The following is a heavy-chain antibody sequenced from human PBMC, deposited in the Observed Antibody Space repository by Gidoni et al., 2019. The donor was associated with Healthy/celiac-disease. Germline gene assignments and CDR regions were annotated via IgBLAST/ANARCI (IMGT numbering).Heavy chain of an antibody. D-gene: IGHD3-22*01. CDR2: IGGSGGST. Sequence: EVKLLEAGGGLVQPGGSLRRSCAASGLDFSSYAMSWVRQAPGKGLEWVSAIGGSGGSTYYADSVKGRFTISRDNSKTTLYLQMNSLRAEYTAVYYCAKLRRGYSSGYWGDYNFDYWGQGTLVTVSS. V-gene: IGHV3-23*01. CDR3: AKLRRGYSSGYWGDYNFDY. J-gene: IGHJ4*02. CDR1: GLDFSSYA.